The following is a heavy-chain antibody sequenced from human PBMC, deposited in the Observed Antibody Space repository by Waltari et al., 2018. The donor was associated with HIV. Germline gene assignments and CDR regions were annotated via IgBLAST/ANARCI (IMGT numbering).Heavy chain of an antibody. Sequence: QLQLQESGPGLVKPSETLSLICTFSGGPISRSSSYWGWIRQPPGKGLEWIGSIYYSGSTYYNPSLKSRVTISVDTSKNQFSLKLSSVTAADTAVYYCARPYSSSWYYFDYWGQGTLVTVSS. D-gene: IGHD6-13*01. J-gene: IGHJ4*02. V-gene: IGHV4-39*01. CDR3: ARPYSSSWYYFDY. CDR1: GGPISRSSSY. CDR2: IYYSGST.